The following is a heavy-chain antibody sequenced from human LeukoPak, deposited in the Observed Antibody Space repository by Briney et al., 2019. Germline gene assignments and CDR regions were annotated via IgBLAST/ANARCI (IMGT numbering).Heavy chain of an antibody. Sequence: GGSLRLSCAASGFTFDDYSMHWVRQAPGKGLEWVSLISGDGGTTYYADSVKGRFTISRDNAKNTLYLQMNSLRAEDTAVYYCARKRISSNWFDPWGQGTLVTVSS. D-gene: IGHD3-3*02. V-gene: IGHV3-43*02. J-gene: IGHJ5*02. CDR2: ISGDGGTT. CDR3: ARKRISSNWFDP. CDR1: GFTFDDYS.